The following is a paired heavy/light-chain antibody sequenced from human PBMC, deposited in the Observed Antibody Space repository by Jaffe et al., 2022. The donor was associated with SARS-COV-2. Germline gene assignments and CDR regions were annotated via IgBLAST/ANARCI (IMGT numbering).Heavy chain of an antibody. J-gene: IGHJ3*02. D-gene: IGHD5-12*01. CDR3: ARHVRVHTYWTLDYNAMDI. CDR2: VYPGDSDT. Sequence: EVQLVQSGAEVKKPGESLKISCEASGYTFTSYWIGWVRQVPGKGLEWVGLVYPGDSDTRYSPSFRGQVTISADNSLSTAYLQWSSLKASDTAMYYCARHVRVHTYWTLDYNAMDIWGRGTMVTVSS. CDR1: GYTFTSYW. V-gene: IGHV5-51*01.
Light chain of an antibody. J-gene: IGLJ2*01. CDR3: NSYTSSSGVV. CDR1: SSDIGAYNY. Sequence: QSALTQPASVSGSPGQPITISCTGTSSDIGAYNYVSWYQLHPGKAPKLIIYEVSNRPSGVSDRFSGSKSGNTASLTISGLQTEDEADYYCNSYTSSSGVVFGGGTKLTVL. V-gene: IGLV2-14*01. CDR2: EVS.